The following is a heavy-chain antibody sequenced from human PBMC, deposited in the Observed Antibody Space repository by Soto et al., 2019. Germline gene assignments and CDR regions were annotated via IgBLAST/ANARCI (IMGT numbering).Heavy chain of an antibody. J-gene: IGHJ5*02. Sequence: ASVKVSCKASGYTFTSYGISWVRQAPGQGLEWMGWISAYNGNTNYAQKLQGRVTMTTDTSTSTAYMELRSLRSDDTAVYYCARVITMIVVVPNWFDPWGQGTLVTVSS. CDR3: ARVITMIVVVPNWFDP. D-gene: IGHD3-22*01. CDR1: GYTFTSYG. V-gene: IGHV1-18*01. CDR2: ISAYNGNT.